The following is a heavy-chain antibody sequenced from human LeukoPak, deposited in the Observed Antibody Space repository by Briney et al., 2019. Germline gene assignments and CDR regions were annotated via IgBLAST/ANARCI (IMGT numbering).Heavy chain of an antibody. Sequence: GGSLRLSCAASRSTFSSYSVNWVRQAPGKGLEWVSSISSISSYIYYADSVKGRFTISRDNAKNSLYLQMNSLRAEDTAVYYCAREPPDCSSTSCYGAYGMDVWGQGTTVTVSS. V-gene: IGHV3-21*01. J-gene: IGHJ6*02. CDR1: RSTFSSYS. D-gene: IGHD2-2*01. CDR2: ISSISSYI. CDR3: AREPPDCSSTSCYGAYGMDV.